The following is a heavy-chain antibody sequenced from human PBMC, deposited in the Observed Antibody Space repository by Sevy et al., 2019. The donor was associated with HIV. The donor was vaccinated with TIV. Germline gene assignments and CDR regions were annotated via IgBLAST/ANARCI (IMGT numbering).Heavy chain of an antibody. Sequence: ASVKVSCKASGGTFSSYAISWVRQAPGQGLEWMGVIIPKSATPNYAQKFQGRVSITADEFTSTAYMELSSLRSEDAAVYFCGTEWELGGMDVWGQGTTVTVSS. CDR3: GTEWELGGMDV. D-gene: IGHD1-26*01. CDR1: GGTFSSYA. J-gene: IGHJ6*02. V-gene: IGHV1-69*13. CDR2: IIPKSATP.